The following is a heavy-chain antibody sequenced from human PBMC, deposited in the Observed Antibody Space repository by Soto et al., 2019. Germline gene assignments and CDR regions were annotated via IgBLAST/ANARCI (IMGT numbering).Heavy chain of an antibody. CDR2: INHSGST. V-gene: IGHV4-34*01. D-gene: IGHD3-3*01. J-gene: IGHJ5*02. Sequence: TLSLTCTVSGGSISSYYWSWIRQPPGKGLELIGEINHSGSTNYNPSLKSRVTISVDTSKNQFSLKLSSVTAADTAVYYCARVKRRITIFGVVRNWFDPWGQGTLVTVSS. CDR3: ARVKRRITIFGVVRNWFDP. CDR1: GGSISSYY.